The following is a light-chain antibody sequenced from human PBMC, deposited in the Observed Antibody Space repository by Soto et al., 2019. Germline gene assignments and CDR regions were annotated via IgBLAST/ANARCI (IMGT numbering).Light chain of an antibody. Sequence: EIVLTQSPATLSLSPGERATLSCRASQSVSSYLAWYQQKPGQAPRLLIYDASNRATGIPARFSGSGSGTDFTLTISRLETEYFAVYYCQQRSNWPRTFGQGTKLEIK. J-gene: IGKJ2*01. CDR2: DAS. CDR3: QQRSNWPRT. CDR1: QSVSSY. V-gene: IGKV3-11*01.